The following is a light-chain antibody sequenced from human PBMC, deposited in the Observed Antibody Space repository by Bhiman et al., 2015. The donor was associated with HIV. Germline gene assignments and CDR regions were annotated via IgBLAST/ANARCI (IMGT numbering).Light chain of an antibody. CDR1: SSNIGAGYD. Sequence: QSVLTQPPSVSGAPGQKVTVSCTGSSSNIGAGYDVHWYQHLPGTAPKLLIYRNNQRPSGVPDRFSGSKSGTSASLAISGLQAEDEAEYFCATWHDSLDGVMFGGGTKLTVL. CDR3: ATWHDSLDGVM. J-gene: IGLJ3*02. CDR2: RNN. V-gene: IGLV1-50*01.